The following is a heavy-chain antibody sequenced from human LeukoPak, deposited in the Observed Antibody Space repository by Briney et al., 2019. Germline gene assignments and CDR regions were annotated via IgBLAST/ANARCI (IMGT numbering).Heavy chain of an antibody. J-gene: IGHJ4*02. Sequence: GGSLRLSCAASGFTFSSYWMSWVRQAPGKGLEWVADIKQDGSEKYYVDSVKGRFTISRDNAKNSLYLQMNSLRAEDTAVYYCARDFIYGGKGEAGGIYFDYWGQGTLVTVSS. D-gene: IGHD4-23*01. CDR2: IKQDGSEK. CDR1: GFTFSSYW. V-gene: IGHV3-7*01. CDR3: ARDFIYGGKGEAGGIYFDY.